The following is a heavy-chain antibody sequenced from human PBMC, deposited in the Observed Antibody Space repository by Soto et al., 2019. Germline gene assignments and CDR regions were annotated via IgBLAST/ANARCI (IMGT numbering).Heavy chain of an antibody. V-gene: IGHV3-30*18. J-gene: IGHJ3*02. CDR3: AKDSGYSSSWYDAFDI. D-gene: IGHD6-13*01. CDR1: GFTFSSYG. CDR2: ISYDGSNK. Sequence: QVQLVESGGGVVQPGRSLRLSCAASGFTFSSYGMHWVRQAPGKGLEWVAVISYDGSNKYYADSVKGRFTISRDNSKNTLYLQMNSLRAEDTAVYYCAKDSGYSSSWYDAFDIWGQGTMVTVSS.